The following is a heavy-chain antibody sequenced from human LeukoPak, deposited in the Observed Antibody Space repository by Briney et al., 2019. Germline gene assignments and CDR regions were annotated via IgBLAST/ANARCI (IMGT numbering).Heavy chain of an antibody. Sequence: GGSLRLSCAASGFTFSSYWMHWVRHTPGKGLVWVSRIKGDGSSTSYADSVKGRFTISRDNAKDTLYLQMNSLRAENTAVYYCARDGYSFGHDFDYWGQGTLVTVSS. J-gene: IGHJ4*02. D-gene: IGHD5-18*01. CDR1: GFTFSSYW. V-gene: IGHV3-74*01. CDR2: IKGDGSST. CDR3: ARDGYSFGHDFDY.